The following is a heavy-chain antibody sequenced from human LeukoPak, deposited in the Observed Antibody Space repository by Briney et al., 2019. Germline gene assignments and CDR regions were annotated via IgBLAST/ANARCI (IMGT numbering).Heavy chain of an antibody. V-gene: IGHV5-51*01. CDR3: ARGATYCSSTSCYYYYYMDV. CDR2: IYPGDSDT. CDR1: GYSFTSYW. Sequence: GESLKISCKASGYSFTSYWIGWVRQMPGKGLEWMGIIYPGDSDTRYSPSFQGQVTISADKSISTAYLQWSSLKASDTAMYYCARGATYCSSTSCYYYYYMDVWGKGTTVTVSS. J-gene: IGHJ6*03. D-gene: IGHD2-2*01.